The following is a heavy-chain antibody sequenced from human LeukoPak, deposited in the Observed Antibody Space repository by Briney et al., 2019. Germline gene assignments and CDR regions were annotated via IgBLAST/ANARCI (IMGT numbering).Heavy chain of an antibody. V-gene: IGHV3-9*01. CDR2: ISWNSGSI. Sequence: GGSLRLSCAASGFTFDDYAMHWVRQVPGKGLEWVSGISWNSGSIGYADSVKGRFTISRDNAKNSLYLQVNSLRAEDTAVYYCAKDSYDTSIWGQGTLVTVSA. CDR3: AKDSYDTSI. CDR1: GFTFDDYA. D-gene: IGHD3-22*01. J-gene: IGHJ4*02.